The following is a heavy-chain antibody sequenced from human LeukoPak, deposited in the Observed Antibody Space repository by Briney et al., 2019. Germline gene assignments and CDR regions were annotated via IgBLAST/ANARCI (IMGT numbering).Heavy chain of an antibody. CDR2: IKQDGSEK. Sequence: GGSLRLSCAASGFTFSGYWMTWVRQAPGKGLEWVANIKQDGSEKYYVDSVKGRFTISRDNAQNSLYLQMNSLRAEDTAVYYCAREVGSIAAAGTADYWGQGTLVTVSS. D-gene: IGHD6-13*01. V-gene: IGHV3-7*01. CDR3: AREVGSIAAAGTADY. J-gene: IGHJ4*02. CDR1: GFTFSGYW.